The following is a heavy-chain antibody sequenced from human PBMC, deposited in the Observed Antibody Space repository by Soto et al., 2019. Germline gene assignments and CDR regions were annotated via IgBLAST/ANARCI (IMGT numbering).Heavy chain of an antibody. J-gene: IGHJ5*01. CDR2: IYRSGTT. Sequence: ASETLSLTCTVSGYSFSLCGHFWTWILPHPGKGLVWIVYIYRSGTTYYNPSINSQVTISIDTTHTQFTLELNSVTAADTAVYYWAREPGVPPYNCFDSWGQGTLVTVSS. CDR1: GYSFSLCGHF. D-gene: IGHD7-27*01. CDR3: AREPGVPPYNCFDS. V-gene: IGHV4-31*01.